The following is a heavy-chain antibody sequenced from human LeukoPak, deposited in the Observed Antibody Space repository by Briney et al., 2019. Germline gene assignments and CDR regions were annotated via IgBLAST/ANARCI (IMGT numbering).Heavy chain of an antibody. Sequence: GGSLRLSCAASGFTFSSYSMNWVRQAPGKGLEWVSSISSSSSYIYYADSVKGRFTISRDNAKNSLYLQMNSLRAEDTAVYYCARAPIYCGGDCYIDYWGQGTLVTVSS. V-gene: IGHV3-21*01. D-gene: IGHD2-21*02. CDR2: ISSSSSYI. J-gene: IGHJ4*02. CDR1: GFTFSSYS. CDR3: ARAPIYCGGDCYIDY.